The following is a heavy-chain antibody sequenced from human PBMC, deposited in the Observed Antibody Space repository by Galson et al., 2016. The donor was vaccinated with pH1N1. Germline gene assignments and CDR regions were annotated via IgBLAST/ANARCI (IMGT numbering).Heavy chain of an antibody. Sequence: SLRLSCAASGFGFSSHEMNWVRQAPGKGLEWISYISSSNAIYYADSVKGRFTISRDNAKNSLYLQMNSLRAEDTAVYYCARAIGASGAFWGQGTLVTVSS. CDR1: GFGFSSHE. J-gene: IGHJ4*02. D-gene: IGHD6-13*01. CDR3: ARAIGASGAF. V-gene: IGHV3-48*03. CDR2: ISSSNAI.